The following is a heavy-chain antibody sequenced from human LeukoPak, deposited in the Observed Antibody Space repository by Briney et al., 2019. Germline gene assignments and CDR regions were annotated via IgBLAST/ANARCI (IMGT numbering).Heavy chain of an antibody. CDR1: GGSISSGGYY. Sequence: PSETLSLTCTVSGGSISSGGYYWSWIRQHPGKGLEWIGYIYYSGSTYYNPSLKSRVTISVDTSKNQFSLKLSSVTAADMAVYYCARRGYSYGYLDYWGQGTLVTVSS. CDR3: ARRGYSYGYLDY. V-gene: IGHV4-31*03. CDR2: IYYSGST. D-gene: IGHD5-18*01. J-gene: IGHJ4*02.